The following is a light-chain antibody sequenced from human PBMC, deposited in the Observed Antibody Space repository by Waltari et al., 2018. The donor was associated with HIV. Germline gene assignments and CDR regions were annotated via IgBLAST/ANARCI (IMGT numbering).Light chain of an antibody. CDR2: EVS. V-gene: IGLV2-14*01. CDR3: SSYTSSSLVV. CDR1: SSAVGGYNY. J-gene: IGLJ2*01. Sequence: QSALTQPASVSGSPGQSITISCTGTSSAVGGYNYVSWYQQQPGKAPKLMIYEVSNRPSRVSNRFSGLQAEDEADYYCSSYTSSSLVVFGGGTKLTVL.